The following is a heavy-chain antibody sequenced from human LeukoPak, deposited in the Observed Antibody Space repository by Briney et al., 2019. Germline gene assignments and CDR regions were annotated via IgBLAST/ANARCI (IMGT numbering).Heavy chain of an antibody. CDR1: GGSFSSGSYY. V-gene: IGHV4-61*01. CDR3: AGSRINSSGYYFEEHYFDY. CDR2: IYYSGST. Sequence: SETLSLTCTVSGGSFSSGSYYWSWIRQPPGKGLEWIGYIYYSGSTNYNPSLKSRVTISVDTSKNQFSLKLSSVTAADTAVYYCAGSRINSSGYYFEEHYFDYWGQGTLVTVSS. D-gene: IGHD3-22*01. J-gene: IGHJ4*02.